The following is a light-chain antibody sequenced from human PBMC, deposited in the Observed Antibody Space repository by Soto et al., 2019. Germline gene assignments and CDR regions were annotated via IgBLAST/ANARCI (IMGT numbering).Light chain of an antibody. J-gene: IGLJ1*01. CDR1: SSNIGAGYD. Sequence: QSVLTQPPSVSGAPGQRVTISCTGSSSNIGAGYDVHWYQQLPGTAPKLLIYGNSNRPSGVPDRFSGSKSGTSASLAITGLQDEDEADYYCQSYDSSLRGLVFGTGTKLTVL. CDR3: QSYDSSLRGLV. CDR2: GNS. V-gene: IGLV1-40*01.